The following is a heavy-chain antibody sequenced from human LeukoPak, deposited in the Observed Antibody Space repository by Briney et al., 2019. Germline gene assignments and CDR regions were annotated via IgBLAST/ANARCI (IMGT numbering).Heavy chain of an antibody. CDR3: ARYNMGAAGPGFDY. J-gene: IGHJ4*02. CDR1: GFTFSSYE. CDR2: ISSSGSTI. V-gene: IGHV3-48*03. Sequence: GGSLRLSCAASGFTFSSYEMNWVRQAPGKGLEWVSYISSSGSTIYYADSVKGRFTISRDNAKNSLYLQMNSLRAEDTAVYYCARYNMGAAGPGFDYWGQGTLVTVSS. D-gene: IGHD6-13*01.